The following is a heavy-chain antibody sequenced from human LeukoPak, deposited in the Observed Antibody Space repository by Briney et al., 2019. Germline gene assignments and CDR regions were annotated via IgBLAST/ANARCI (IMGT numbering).Heavy chain of an antibody. CDR1: GFTFSDYY. CDR2: ISSSSSYT. J-gene: IGHJ3*02. D-gene: IGHD2-21*02. V-gene: IGHV3-11*05. Sequence: GGSLRLSCAASGFTFSDYYMSWIRQAPGKGLEWVSDISSSSSYTNYADSVKGRFTISRDNAKNSLYLQMNSLRAEDTAVYYCARAHLAYCGGDCPDAFDIWGQGTMVTVSS. CDR3: ARAHLAYCGGDCPDAFDI.